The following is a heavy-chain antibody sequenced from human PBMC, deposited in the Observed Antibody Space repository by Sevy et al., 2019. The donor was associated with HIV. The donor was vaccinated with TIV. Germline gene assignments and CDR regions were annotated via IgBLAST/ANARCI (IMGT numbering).Heavy chain of an antibody. D-gene: IGHD1-26*01. CDR1: GFTFSSYP. J-gene: IGHJ4*02. CDR3: VTRGGLVGATDFVY. Sequence: GGSLRLSCSASGFTFSSYPMHWVRQAPGKGLEYVSLISGNGGSTYYADSVKGRFTISRDNFKKTLYLQMSSLRAEDTAVYYYVTRGGLVGATDFVYWGQGTRVTSSS. V-gene: IGHV3-64D*06. CDR2: ISGNGGST.